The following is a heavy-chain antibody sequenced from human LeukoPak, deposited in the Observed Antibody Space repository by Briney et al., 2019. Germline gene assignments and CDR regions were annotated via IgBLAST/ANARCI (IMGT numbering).Heavy chain of an antibody. CDR1: GYTFTGYY. J-gene: IGHJ4*02. V-gene: IGHV1-2*02. CDR2: INPNSGGT. D-gene: IGHD6-6*01. CDR3: ARAGSSQGGYDY. Sequence: ASVKVSSKASGYTFTGYYMHWVRQAPGQGLEWMGWINPNSGGTNYAQKFQGRVTMTSDTSISTAYMELSRLRSDDTAVYYCARAGSSQGGYDYWGQGTLVTVSS.